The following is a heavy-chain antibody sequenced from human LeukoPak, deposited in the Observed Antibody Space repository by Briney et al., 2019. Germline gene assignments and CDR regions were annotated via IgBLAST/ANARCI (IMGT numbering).Heavy chain of an antibody. CDR2: IKHDGSVK. D-gene: IGHD6-13*01. CDR1: GFTFSSYW. J-gene: IGHJ4*02. CDR3: ARDESYSSDY. V-gene: IGHV3-7*05. Sequence: PGGSLGLSCAVSGFTFSSYWMSWVRQAPGKGLEWVANIKHDGSVKYYVDSVKGRFTISRDNAKNSLYLQMNSLRAEDTAVYFCARDESYSSDYWGQGTLVTVSS.